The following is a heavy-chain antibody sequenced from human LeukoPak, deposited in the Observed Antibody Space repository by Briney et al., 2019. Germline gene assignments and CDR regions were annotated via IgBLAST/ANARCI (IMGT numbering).Heavy chain of an antibody. CDR2: ISSSSSTI. V-gene: IGHV3-48*02. D-gene: IGHD2-15*01. J-gene: IGHJ4*02. Sequence: PGGSLRLSCLASGLTVSSYSMNWVRQAPGKGLEWVSYISSSSSTIYYADSVKGRFTISRDNAKNSLDLQMNSLRDEDTAVYYCARARASGRSGFDYWGQGTLVTVSS. CDR1: GLTVSSYS. CDR3: ARARASGRSGFDY.